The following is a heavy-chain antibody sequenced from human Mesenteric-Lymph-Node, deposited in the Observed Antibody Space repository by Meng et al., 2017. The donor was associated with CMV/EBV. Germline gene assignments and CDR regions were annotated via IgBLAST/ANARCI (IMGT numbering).Heavy chain of an antibody. CDR1: GFTFSSYS. V-gene: IGHV3-48*04. J-gene: IGHJ6*02. CDR3: GRGGLQYLDGMDV. D-gene: IGHD4-11*01. Sequence: GGSLRLSCAASGFTFSSYSMNWVRQAPGKGLEWVSYISSSSSTIYYADSVKGRFTIPRDNAKNSLYLQMNSLRAEDTAVYHCGRGGLQYLDGMDVWGQGTTVTVSS. CDR2: ISSSSSTI.